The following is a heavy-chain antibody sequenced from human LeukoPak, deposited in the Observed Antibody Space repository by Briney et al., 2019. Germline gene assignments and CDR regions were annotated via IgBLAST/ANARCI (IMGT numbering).Heavy chain of an antibody. CDR1: GFTFSGYY. V-gene: IGHV3-11*01. J-gene: IGHJ4*02. Sequence: GGSLRLSCAASGFTFSGYYMSWIRQAPGKGLEWVSYISSSGSTIYYADSVEGRFAISRDNAKNSLYLQMNSLRAEDTAVYYCARERLLWFGEPEGSDYWGQGTLVTVSS. CDR2: ISSSGSTI. D-gene: IGHD3-10*01. CDR3: ARERLLWFGEPEGSDY.